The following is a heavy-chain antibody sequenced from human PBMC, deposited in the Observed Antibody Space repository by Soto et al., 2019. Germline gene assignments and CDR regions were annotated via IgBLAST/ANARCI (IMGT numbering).Heavy chain of an antibody. V-gene: IGHV4-4*07. CDR1: VGSFTTYY. J-gene: IGHJ5*02. CDR2: LYTSGNT. Sequence: SETLSLTCTVSVGSFTTYYWNWIRQPAGKRLEWIGRLYTSGNTKYNPSLKSRLTMSLDTSKRQFSLKRSSVTAADTAIYYCARETVLGTDNWFDPWGQGILVTVSS. CDR3: ARETVLGTDNWFDP. D-gene: IGHD6-19*01.